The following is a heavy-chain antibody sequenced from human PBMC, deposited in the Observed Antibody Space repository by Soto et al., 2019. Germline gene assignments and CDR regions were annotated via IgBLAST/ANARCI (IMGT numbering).Heavy chain of an antibody. J-gene: IGHJ6*02. CDR1: GFTFSSYA. V-gene: IGHV3-23*01. CDR2: ISGSGGST. CDR3: AKDTSKDTAMVLYYYGMDV. Sequence: GGSLRLSCAASGFTFSSYAMSWVRQAPGKGLEWVSAISGSGGSTYYADSVKGRFTISRDNSKNTLYLQMNSLRAEDTAVYYCAKDTSKDTAMVLYYYGMDVWGQGTTVTVSS. D-gene: IGHD5-18*01.